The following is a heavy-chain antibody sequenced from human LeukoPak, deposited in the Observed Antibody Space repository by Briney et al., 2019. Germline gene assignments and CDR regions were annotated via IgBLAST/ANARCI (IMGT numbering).Heavy chain of an antibody. J-gene: IGHJ4*02. D-gene: IGHD4-11*01. CDR3: ARERTTGREFDY. Sequence: SETLSLTCTVSGGSISSSSYYWGWVRQPPGKGLEWIGSIYHSGSTYNNSSLKSRVTISIDTSKNQFSLKLSSVTAADTAVYFCARERTTGREFDYWGQGTLVTVSS. V-gene: IGHV4-39*07. CDR1: GGSISSSSYY. CDR2: IYHSGST.